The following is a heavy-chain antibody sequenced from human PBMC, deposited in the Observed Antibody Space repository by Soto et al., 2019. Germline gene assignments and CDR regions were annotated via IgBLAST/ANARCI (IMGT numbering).Heavy chain of an antibody. V-gene: IGHV4-30-2*01. CDR1: CGSISSGGYS. Sequence: PSETLSLTCAVSCGSISSGGYSWSWIRQPPGKGLEWIGYIYHSGSTYYNPSLKSRVTISVDRSQNQFSLKLSSVTAADTAVYYCARGNDSSGSFDYWGQGTLVTVSS. CDR2: IYHSGST. CDR3: ARGNDSSGSFDY. J-gene: IGHJ4*02. D-gene: IGHD3-22*01.